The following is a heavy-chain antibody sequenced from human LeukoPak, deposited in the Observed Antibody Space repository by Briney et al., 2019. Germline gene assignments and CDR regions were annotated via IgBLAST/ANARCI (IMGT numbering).Heavy chain of an antibody. CDR2: ISGSGGST. D-gene: IGHD1-26*01. CDR3: AKEKFLGAKLVNLYYFDY. Sequence: PGGSLRLSSAPSAFTFSSYAISWVRQAPGQGLEWVSAISGSGGSTYYADSVKGRFTISRDNSKNTLYLQMNSLRAEDTAVYYCAKEKFLGAKLVNLYYFDYRGQGTLVTVSS. CDR1: AFTFSSYA. J-gene: IGHJ4*02. V-gene: IGHV3-23*01.